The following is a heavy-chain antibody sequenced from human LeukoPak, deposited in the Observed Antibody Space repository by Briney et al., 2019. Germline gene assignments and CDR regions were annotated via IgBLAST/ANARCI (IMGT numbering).Heavy chain of an antibody. V-gene: IGHV1-2*02. CDR1: GYTFTGYY. CDR3: ARLTTVTTLYYYYYMDV. Sequence: ASVKVSCKASGYTFTGYYMHLVRQAPGQGLEWMGWINPNSGGTNYAQKFQGRVTMTRDTSISTAYMELSRLRSDDTAVYYCARLTTVTTLYYYYYMDVWGKGTTVTVSS. J-gene: IGHJ6*03. D-gene: IGHD4-17*01. CDR2: INPNSGGT.